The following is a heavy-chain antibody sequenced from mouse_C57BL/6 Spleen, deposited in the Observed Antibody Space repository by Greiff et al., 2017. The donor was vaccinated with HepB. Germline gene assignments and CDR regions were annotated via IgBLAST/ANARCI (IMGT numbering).Heavy chain of an antibody. J-gene: IGHJ4*01. V-gene: IGHV1-15*01. Sequence: VQLQQSGAELVRPGASVTLSCKASGYTFTDYEMHWVKQTPVHGLEWIGAIDPETGGTAYNQKFKGKAILTADKSSSTAYMELRSLTSEYSAVYYCAYGYAMDYWGQGTSVTVSS. CDR3: AYGYAMDY. CDR2: IDPETGGT. CDR1: GYTFTDYE. D-gene: IGHD1-1*01.